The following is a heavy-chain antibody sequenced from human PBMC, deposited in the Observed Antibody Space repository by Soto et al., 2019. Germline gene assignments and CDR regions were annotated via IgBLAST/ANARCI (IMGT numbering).Heavy chain of an antibody. CDR3: ARDELSAAGFY. CDR2: IKQDGSEK. J-gene: IGHJ4*02. CDR1: GFTFSSYW. Sequence: EVQLVESGGGLVQPGGSLRLSCAASGFTFSSYWMSWVRQAPGKGLEWVANIKQDGSEKYYVDSVKGRFTISRDNAKNSLYLLMNSLRAQYTAVYYCARDELSAAGFYWGQGTLVTVSS. D-gene: IGHD6-13*01. V-gene: IGHV3-7*01.